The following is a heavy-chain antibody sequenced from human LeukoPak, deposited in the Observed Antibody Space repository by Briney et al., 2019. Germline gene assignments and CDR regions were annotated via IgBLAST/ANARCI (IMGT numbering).Heavy chain of an antibody. CDR2: ISAYNGNT. CDR1: GYTFMSDG. J-gene: IGHJ4*02. D-gene: IGHD6-19*01. Sequence: ASVKVSCKAPGYTFMSDGISWVRQVPGQGLEWMGRISAYNGNTEYAQKVQGRVTMTTNTSTSTAYMELRSLRSDDTAVYYCARVRIAVAGKYYFDYWGQGTLVTVSS. CDR3: ARVRIAVAGKYYFDY. V-gene: IGHV1-18*01.